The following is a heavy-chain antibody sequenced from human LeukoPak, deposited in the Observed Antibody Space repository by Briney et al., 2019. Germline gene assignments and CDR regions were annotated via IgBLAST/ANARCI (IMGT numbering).Heavy chain of an antibody. Sequence: PSETLSLTCTVSGGSISSYYWSWIRQPAGKGLEWIGRTYTSGSTNYNPSLKSRVTMSVDTSKNQFSLKLSSVTAADTAVYYCARIQGSGKTKMAYFDYWGQGTLVTVSS. CDR2: TYTSGST. J-gene: IGHJ4*02. CDR1: GGSISSYY. CDR3: ARIQGSGKTKMAYFDY. D-gene: IGHD1-26*01. V-gene: IGHV4-4*07.